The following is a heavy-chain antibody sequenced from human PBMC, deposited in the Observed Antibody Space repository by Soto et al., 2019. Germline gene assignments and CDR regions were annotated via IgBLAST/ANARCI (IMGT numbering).Heavy chain of an antibody. CDR1: GDSFGSYA. Sequence: QMQLVQSGPEVKKPGSSVKVSCKASGDSFGSYAVSWVRQAPGQGLEWMGAIIPVFGTTNYTQKFQGRGTITAADSTPTAYMELRSLRSDDPAVDYCAREPFGRFDPWGQGTLVTVSS. D-gene: IGHD3-10*01. CDR2: IIPVFGTT. J-gene: IGHJ5*02. CDR3: AREPFGRFDP. V-gene: IGHV1-69*01.